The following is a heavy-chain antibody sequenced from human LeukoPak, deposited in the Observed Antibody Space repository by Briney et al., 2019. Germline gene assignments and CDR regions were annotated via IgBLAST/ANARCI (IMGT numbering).Heavy chain of an antibody. CDR1: GITFKNHA. CDR2: ISGSGSST. D-gene: IGHD6-13*01. J-gene: IGHJ4*02. Sequence: GGSLRLSCAASGITFKNHAMTWVRQTPGKGLEWVSTISGSGSSTYYADSVKGRLTISRDNSKNTLYLQMNSLRAEDTAVYYCARGPLAAAEYYFDYWGQGTLVTVSS. V-gene: IGHV3-23*01. CDR3: ARGPLAAAEYYFDY.